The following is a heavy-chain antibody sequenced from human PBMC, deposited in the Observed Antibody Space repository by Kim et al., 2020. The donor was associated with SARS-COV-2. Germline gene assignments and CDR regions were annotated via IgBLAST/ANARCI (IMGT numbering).Heavy chain of an antibody. Sequence: GGSLRLSCAASGFTFSSYAMSWVRQAPGKGLEWVSAISGSGGSTYYADSVKGRFTISRDNSKNTLYLQMNSLRAEDTAVYYCAKDSITGTTSDEYYFDYWGEGALVTVSS. CDR1: GFTFSSYA. CDR3: AKDSITGTTSDEYYFDY. D-gene: IGHD1-20*01. V-gene: IGHV3-23*01. CDR2: ISGSGGST. J-gene: IGHJ4*02.